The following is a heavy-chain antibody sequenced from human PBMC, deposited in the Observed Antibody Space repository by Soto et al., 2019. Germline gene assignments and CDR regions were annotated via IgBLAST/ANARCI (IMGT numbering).Heavy chain of an antibody. J-gene: IGHJ5*02. Sequence: SVKVSCKASGYSFTSYGVTWVRQAPGQGPEWMGWISAYNGNTNYAQKVQGRVTMTTDTSTSTAYMDLRSLRSDDTAVHYCARDRDYYDRTAHYYIGDWIDPWGQGTLVTVSS. CDR3: ARDRDYYDRTAHYYIGDWIDP. V-gene: IGHV1-18*01. CDR1: GYSFTSYG. CDR2: ISAYNGNT. D-gene: IGHD3-22*01.